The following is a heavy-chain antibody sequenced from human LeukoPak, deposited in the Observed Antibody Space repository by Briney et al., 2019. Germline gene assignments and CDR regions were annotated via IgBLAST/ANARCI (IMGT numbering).Heavy chain of an antibody. Sequence: PGGSLRLSCAASGFTFSSYAMSWVRQAPGKGLEWVSAISGSGGSTYYADSVKGWLTISRDNSKNTLYLQMNSLRAEDTAVYYCAKDEDIVVVVAAFYWGQGTLVTVSS. CDR1: GFTFSSYA. J-gene: IGHJ4*02. V-gene: IGHV3-23*01. CDR2: ISGSGGST. CDR3: AKDEDIVVVVAAFY. D-gene: IGHD2-15*01.